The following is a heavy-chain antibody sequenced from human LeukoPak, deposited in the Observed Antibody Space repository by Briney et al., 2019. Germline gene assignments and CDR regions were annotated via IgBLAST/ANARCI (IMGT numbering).Heavy chain of an antibody. Sequence: GGSLRLSCAASGFTFSSYAMHWVRQAPGKGLEWVAVISYDGSNKYYADSVKGRFTISRDNSKNTLYLQMNSLRAEDTAVYYCAREPTMVRGVNEYYFDYWGQGTLVTVSS. CDR2: ISYDGSNK. CDR3: AREPTMVRGVNEYYFDY. J-gene: IGHJ4*02. CDR1: GFTFSSYA. D-gene: IGHD3-10*01. V-gene: IGHV3-30*04.